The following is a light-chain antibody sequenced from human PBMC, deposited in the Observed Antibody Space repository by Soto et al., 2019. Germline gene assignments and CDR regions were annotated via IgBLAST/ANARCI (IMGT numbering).Light chain of an antibody. Sequence: EIVLTQSPGTLSLSPGETATLSCRASQSVGSRFLAWYQQKPGQAPRLLIYRASSRATGIPDRFSGRGSGTDFTLTISRLEPDDFAVYYCHQYGSSSYTFGHGTKADI. V-gene: IGKV3-20*01. J-gene: IGKJ2*01. CDR1: QSVGSRF. CDR3: HQYGSSSYT. CDR2: RAS.